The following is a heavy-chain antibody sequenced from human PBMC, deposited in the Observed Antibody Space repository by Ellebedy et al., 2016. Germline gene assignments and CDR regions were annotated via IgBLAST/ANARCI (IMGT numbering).Heavy chain of an antibody. V-gene: IGHV3-23*01. CDR3: AKHETDGDYYFDL. J-gene: IGHJ2*01. CDR2: LSGSGPKT. CDR1: GFTFKTYA. D-gene: IGHD2-21*01. Sequence: GGSLRLSXAASGFTFKTYAVSWVRQAPGEGLEWVSTLSGSGPKTCYADSVQGRFTISRDNSKSTLYLQMNSLRAEDTAVYYCAKHETDGDYYFDLWGRGTLVTVSS.